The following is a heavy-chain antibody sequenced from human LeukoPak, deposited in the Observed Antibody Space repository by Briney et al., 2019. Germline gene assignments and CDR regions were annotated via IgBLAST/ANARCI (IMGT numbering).Heavy chain of an antibody. CDR3: ARGISGWYLVPPDY. J-gene: IGHJ4*02. D-gene: IGHD6-19*01. CDR1: GYTFTSYG. Sequence: ASVKVSCKASGYTFTSYGISWVRQAPGQGLEWMGWISGYNGNTNYAQKLQGRVTMTTDTSTSTAYMELRSLRSDDTAVYYCARGISGWYLVPPDYWGQGTLVTVSS. CDR2: ISGYNGNT. V-gene: IGHV1-18*04.